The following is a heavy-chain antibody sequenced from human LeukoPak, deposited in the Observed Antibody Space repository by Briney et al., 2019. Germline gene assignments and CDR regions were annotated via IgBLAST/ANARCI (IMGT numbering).Heavy chain of an antibody. V-gene: IGHV3-23*01. CDR3: ATQNFDY. J-gene: IGHJ4*02. CDR1: GFTLSNYA. Sequence: GESLRLSCAASGFTLSNYAMSWVRQAPGEGLEWVSTISDSGAGTYYADSVKGRFTISRDTSKNTLFLLMNSLRAEATAVYYCATQNFDYWGQGTLVTVSS. CDR2: ISDSGAGT.